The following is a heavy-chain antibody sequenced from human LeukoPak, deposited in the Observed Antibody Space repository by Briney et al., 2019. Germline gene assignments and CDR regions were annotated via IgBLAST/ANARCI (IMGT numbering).Heavy chain of an antibody. CDR1: GGTLSNYT. CDR3: ARYYSGWYYFDY. V-gene: IGHV1-69*13. CDR2: IIPIFGTA. Sequence: SVKVSCKASGGTLSNYTISWVRQAPGQGLEWMGGIIPIFGTANHAQKFQGRVTITADESTSTAYMELSSLRSEDTAVYYCARYYSGWYYFDYWGQGTLVTVSS. D-gene: IGHD6-19*01. J-gene: IGHJ4*02.